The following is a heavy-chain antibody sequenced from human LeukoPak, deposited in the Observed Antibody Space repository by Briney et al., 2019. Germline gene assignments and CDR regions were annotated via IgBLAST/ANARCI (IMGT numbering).Heavy chain of an antibody. CDR3: ASDYFDRTGYYGFIY. V-gene: IGHV4-4*07. Sequence: SETLSLTCTVSGGSITDYHWIWIRQPAGKGLEWVGRLYTSGSTNYNTSLTSRVSMSVDTSKKQFSLRLSSVTAADTAIYYCASDYFDRTGYYGFIYWGQGSLVTISS. CDR2: LYTSGST. J-gene: IGHJ4*02. CDR1: GGSITDYH. D-gene: IGHD3-22*01.